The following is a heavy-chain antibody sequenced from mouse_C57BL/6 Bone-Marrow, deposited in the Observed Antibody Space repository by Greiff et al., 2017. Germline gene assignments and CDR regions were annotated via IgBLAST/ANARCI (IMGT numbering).Heavy chain of an antibody. CDR2: ISYDGSN. Sequence: EVKLQESGPGLVKPSQSLSLTCSVTGYSITSGYYWNWIRQFPGNKLEWMGYISYDGSNNYNPSLKNRISITRETSKNQFFLKLNSVTTEDTATYYCARAFITTVVAFDYWGQGTLSQSPQ. V-gene: IGHV3-6*01. CDR3: ARAFITTVVAFDY. CDR1: GYSITSGYY. J-gene: IGHJ2*01. D-gene: IGHD1-1*01.